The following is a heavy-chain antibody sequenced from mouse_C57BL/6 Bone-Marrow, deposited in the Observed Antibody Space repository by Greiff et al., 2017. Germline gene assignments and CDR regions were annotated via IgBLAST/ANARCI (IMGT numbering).Heavy chain of an antibody. J-gene: IGHJ3*01. D-gene: IGHD2-1*01. CDR1: GYTFTDYY. Sequence: EVQLQESGPVLVKPGASVKMSCKASGYTFTDYYMNWVKQSHGKSLEWIGVINPYNGGTSYNQKFKGKATLTVDKSSSTAYMELNSLTSEDSAVYYCASGGNGNYGFAYWGQGTLVTVSA. CDR2: INPYNGGT. V-gene: IGHV1-19*01. CDR3: ASGGNGNYGFAY.